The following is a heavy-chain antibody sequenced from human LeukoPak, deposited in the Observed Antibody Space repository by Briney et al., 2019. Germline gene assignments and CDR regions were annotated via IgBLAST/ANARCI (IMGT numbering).Heavy chain of an antibody. CDR1: GGTFSSYA. D-gene: IGHD1-26*01. Sequence: ASVKVSCKASGGTFSSYAISWVRQAPGQGLEWMGGIIPIFGTANYAQKFQGRVTITADESTSTAYMELSSLRSEDTVVYYCARDIYSGSYDDAFDIWGQGTMVTVSS. CDR2: IIPIFGTA. V-gene: IGHV1-69*13. J-gene: IGHJ3*02. CDR3: ARDIYSGSYDDAFDI.